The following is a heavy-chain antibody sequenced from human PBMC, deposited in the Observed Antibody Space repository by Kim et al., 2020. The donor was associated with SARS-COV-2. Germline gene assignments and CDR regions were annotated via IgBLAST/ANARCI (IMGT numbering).Heavy chain of an antibody. J-gene: IGHJ6*02. D-gene: IGHD2-15*01. CDR3: ARAGSYCSGGSCYRARGTNYYYYGMDV. Sequence: SETLSLTCAVYGGSFSGYYCSWIRQPPGKGLEWIGEINHSGSTNYNPSLKSRVTISVDTSKNQFSLKLSSVTATDTAVYYCARAGSYCSGGSCYRARGTNYYYYGMDVWGQGTTVTVSS. CDR2: INHSGST. CDR1: GGSFSGYY. V-gene: IGHV4-34*01.